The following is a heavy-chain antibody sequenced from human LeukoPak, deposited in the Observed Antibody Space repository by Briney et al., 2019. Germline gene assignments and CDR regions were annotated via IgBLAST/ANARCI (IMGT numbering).Heavy chain of an antibody. CDR1: GFTFSSYA. V-gene: IGHV3-23*01. D-gene: IGHD2-2*01. J-gene: IGHJ4*02. Sequence: GGSLRLSCAASGFTFSSYAMSWVRQAPGKGLEWVSAISGSGGSTYYADSVKGRFTISRDNVKNSLYLLMNSLRAEDTAVYYCGRWGIEAAIDYWGQGTLVTVSS. CDR2: ISGSGGST. CDR3: GRWGIEAAIDY.